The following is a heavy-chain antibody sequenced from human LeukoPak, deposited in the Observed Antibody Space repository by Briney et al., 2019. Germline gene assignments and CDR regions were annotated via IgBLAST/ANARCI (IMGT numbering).Heavy chain of an antibody. CDR1: GFTFSSYG. V-gene: IGHV3-33*01. D-gene: IGHD6-13*01. J-gene: IGHJ4*02. Sequence: PGGSLRLSCAASGFTFSSYGMHWVRQAPGKGLEWVAVIWSGGSTKYYAESVQGRFTISRDTSKNRLYLQLNNLRVKDPAVFYCDRDTSSIWYYFDHWGQGTLVTVSS. CDR3: DRDTSSIWYYFDH. CDR2: IWSGGSTK.